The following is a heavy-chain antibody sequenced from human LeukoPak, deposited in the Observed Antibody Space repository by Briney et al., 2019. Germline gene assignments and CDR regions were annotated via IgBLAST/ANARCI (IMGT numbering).Heavy chain of an antibody. CDR1: GFTFSSYE. CDR3: ARVLPTGGLVY. D-gene: IGHD3-16*01. J-gene: IGHJ4*02. CDR2: ISSSGSTI. Sequence: GGSLRLSCAASGFTFSSYEMNWVRQAPGKGLEWVSYISSSGSTIYYADSVKGRFTISRDNAKNSLYLQMNSLRAEDTAVYYCARVLPTGGLVYWGQGTLVTVSS. V-gene: IGHV3-48*03.